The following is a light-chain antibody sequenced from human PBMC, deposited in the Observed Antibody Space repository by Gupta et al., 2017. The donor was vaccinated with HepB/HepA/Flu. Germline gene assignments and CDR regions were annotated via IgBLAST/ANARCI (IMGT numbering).Light chain of an antibody. J-gene: IGKJ1*01. V-gene: IGKV3-15*01. Sequence: EIVMTQSPATLSVSPGERATLSCRASQSISSNLAWYQQKPGQAPSLLIYDASTRATVIPARFSGSGSGTEFTLTISSLQSEDFAVYFCQHYKNWPPWTFGQGTKVEIK. CDR1: QSISSN. CDR2: DAS. CDR3: QHYKNWPPWT.